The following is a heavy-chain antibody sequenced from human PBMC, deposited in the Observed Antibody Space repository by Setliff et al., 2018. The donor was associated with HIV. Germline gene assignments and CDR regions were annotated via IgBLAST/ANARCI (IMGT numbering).Heavy chain of an antibody. CDR2: INHIGNT. V-gene: IGHV4-34*01. Sequence: SETLSLTCAVYGGSFTTNYWTWIRQPPGKGLEWIGEINHIGNTNYNPSLKSRVTISLDTSKQQFSLKLTSLTAADTAVYFCAGLSGYLDFWGQGTLVTVSS. CDR1: GGSFTTNY. J-gene: IGHJ4*02. CDR3: AGLSGYLDF. D-gene: IGHD2-15*01.